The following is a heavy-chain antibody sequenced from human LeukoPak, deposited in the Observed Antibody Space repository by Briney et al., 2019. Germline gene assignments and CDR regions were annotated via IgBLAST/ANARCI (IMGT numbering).Heavy chain of an antibody. V-gene: IGHV4-39*07. CDR3: ARGLASGYPPIPFDY. CDR1: GGSIRSSSYY. J-gene: IGHJ4*02. CDR2: INHSGST. D-gene: IGHD3-3*01. Sequence: SETLSLTCTISGGSIRSSSYYWGWIRQPPGKGLEWIGEINHSGSTNYNPSLKSRVTISVDTSKNQFSLKLSSVTAADTAVYYCARGLASGYPPIPFDYWGQGTLVTVSS.